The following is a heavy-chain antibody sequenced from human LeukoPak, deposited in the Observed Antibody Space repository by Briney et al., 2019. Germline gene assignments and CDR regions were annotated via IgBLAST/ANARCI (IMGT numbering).Heavy chain of an antibody. CDR1: GGSISSYY. Sequence: SETLSLTCTVSGGSISSYYWSWTRQPPGKGLEWIGYIYYSGSTNYNPSLKSRVTISVDTSKNQFSLKLSSVTAADTAVYYCARQSVAAAGYFDYWGQGTLVTVSS. CDR3: ARQSVAAAGYFDY. CDR2: IYYSGST. J-gene: IGHJ4*02. D-gene: IGHD6-13*01. V-gene: IGHV4-59*08.